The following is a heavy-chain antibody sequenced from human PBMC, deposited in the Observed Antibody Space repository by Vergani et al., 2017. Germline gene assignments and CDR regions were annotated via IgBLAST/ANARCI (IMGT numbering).Heavy chain of an antibody. CDR2: ISGSGGST. J-gene: IGHJ4*02. Sequence: QLLESGGGLVQPGGSLRLSCAASGFTFSSYAMSWVRQAPGKGLEWVSAISGSGGSTYYADSVKGRFTISRDNSKNTLYLQMNSLRAEDTAVYYCAKDRCSGGSCYSGALDYWGQGTLVTVSS. D-gene: IGHD2-15*01. CDR3: AKDRCSGGSCYSGALDY. CDR1: GFTFSSYA. V-gene: IGHV3-23*01.